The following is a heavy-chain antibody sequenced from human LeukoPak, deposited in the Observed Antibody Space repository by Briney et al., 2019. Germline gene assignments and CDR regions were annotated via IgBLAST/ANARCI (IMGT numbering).Heavy chain of an antibody. CDR2: INHSGST. Sequence: SETLSLTCAVYGGSFSGYYWSWIRQPPGKGLEWIGEINHSGSTNYNPSLKSRVTISVDTSKNQFSLKLSSVTAADTAVYYCARGGLISYGDYVRAYYYYYMDVWGKGTTVTASS. V-gene: IGHV4-34*01. D-gene: IGHD4-17*01. J-gene: IGHJ6*03. CDR1: GGSFSGYY. CDR3: ARGGLISYGDYVRAYYYYYMDV.